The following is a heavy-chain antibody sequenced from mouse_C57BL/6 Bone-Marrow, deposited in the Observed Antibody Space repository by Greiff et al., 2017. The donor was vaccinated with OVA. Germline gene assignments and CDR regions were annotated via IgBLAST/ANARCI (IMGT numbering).Heavy chain of an antibody. V-gene: IGHV1-9*01. D-gene: IGHD2-10*01. CDR1: GYTFTGYW. Sequence: QVQLQQSGAELMKPGASVKLSCKATGYTFTGYWIEWVKQRPGHGLEWIGEILPGSGSTNSNEKFKGKATFTADTSSNTAYMQLSSLTTEDSAIYYCARTRLLPWYFDVWGTGTTVTVSS. CDR2: ILPGSGST. CDR3: ARTRLLPWYFDV. J-gene: IGHJ1*03.